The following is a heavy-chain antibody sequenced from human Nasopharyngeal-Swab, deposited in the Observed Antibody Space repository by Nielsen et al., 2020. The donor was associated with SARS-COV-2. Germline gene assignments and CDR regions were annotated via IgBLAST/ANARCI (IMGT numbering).Heavy chain of an antibody. CDR3: ARSGVVFGREGRFDY. J-gene: IGHJ4*02. CDR1: GFTFSSYW. V-gene: IGHV3-74*01. Sequence: GGSLRLSCAASGFTFSSYWMYWVRQAPGKGLVWVSRIKTDGSYTTYADSVKGRFTVSRDNAKNTLYLEMNSLRVEDTAVYYCARSGVVFGREGRFDYWGQGTLVTVSS. CDR2: IKTDGSYT. D-gene: IGHD3-10*01.